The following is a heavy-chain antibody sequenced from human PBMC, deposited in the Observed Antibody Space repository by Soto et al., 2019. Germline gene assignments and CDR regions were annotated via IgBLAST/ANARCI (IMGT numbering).Heavy chain of an antibody. CDR2: INPNSGGT. V-gene: IGHV1-2*04. D-gene: IGHD6-6*01. J-gene: IGHJ6*02. Sequence: QGLEWMGWINPNSGGTNYAQKFQGWVTMTRDTSISTAYMELSRLRSDDTAVYYCARAWIAARQTLDRYYCSGMAVWGHGTTVPVSS. CDR3: ARAWIAARQTLDRYYCSGMAV.